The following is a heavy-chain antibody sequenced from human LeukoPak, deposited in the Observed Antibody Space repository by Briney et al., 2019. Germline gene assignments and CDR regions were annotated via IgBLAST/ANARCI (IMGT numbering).Heavy chain of an antibody. CDR3: ARGSSDSGSGNYYYYFDY. D-gene: IGHD3-10*01. CDR1: GYSISSGYY. Sequence: SETLSLTCSVSGYSISSGYYWGWIRQSPGKGVEWIGNVYHSGSTYYNPSLKSRVTMSVDTSKNQFSLRLSSVTAEDTAVYYCARGSSDSGSGNYYYYFDYWGQGTLVTVSS. J-gene: IGHJ4*02. CDR2: VYHSGST. V-gene: IGHV4-38-2*02.